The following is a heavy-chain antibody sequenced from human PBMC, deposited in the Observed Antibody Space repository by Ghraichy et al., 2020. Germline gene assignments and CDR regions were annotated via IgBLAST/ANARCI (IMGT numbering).Heavy chain of an antibody. J-gene: IGHJ2*01. V-gene: IGHV3-48*02. Sequence: GGSLRLSCAASGFTFSTYSMNWVRQAPGKGLEWVSYISSSSTTIYYADSVKGRFTISRDNAKNSLYLQMNSLRDEDTAVYYCARENWNYLGYWYFDLWGRGTLVTVSS. CDR3: ARENWNYLGYWYFDL. CDR1: GFTFSTYS. D-gene: IGHD1-7*01. CDR2: ISSSSTTI.